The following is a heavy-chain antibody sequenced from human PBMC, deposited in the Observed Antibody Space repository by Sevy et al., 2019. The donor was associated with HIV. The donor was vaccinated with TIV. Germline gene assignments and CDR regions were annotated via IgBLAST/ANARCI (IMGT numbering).Heavy chain of an antibody. CDR2: INTDGKII. D-gene: IGHD1-26*01. CDR3: ARGSRGTFGS. V-gene: IGHV3-74*01. J-gene: IGHJ4*02. CDR1: GFTFTSDY. Sequence: LSLTCAASGFTFTSDYMHWVRQPPGKGRVWVSHINTDGKIIRDADSVKGRFTTSRDNAKNTLYLQMNSLRAEDTAVYYCARGSRGTFGSWGQGTLVTVSS.